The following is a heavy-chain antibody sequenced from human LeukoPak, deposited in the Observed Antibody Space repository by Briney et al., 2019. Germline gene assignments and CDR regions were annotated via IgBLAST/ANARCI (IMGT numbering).Heavy chain of an antibody. Sequence: GGSLRLSCAASGFTFSSYWMSWVRQAPGKGLEWVANIKQDGSEKYYVDSVKGRFTISRDNAKNSLYLQMNSLRAEDTAVCYCASGTAAAWDYYYGMDVWGQGTTVTVSS. D-gene: IGHD6-13*01. CDR2: IKQDGSEK. CDR3: ASGTAAAWDYYYGMDV. CDR1: GFTFSSYW. V-gene: IGHV3-7*01. J-gene: IGHJ6*02.